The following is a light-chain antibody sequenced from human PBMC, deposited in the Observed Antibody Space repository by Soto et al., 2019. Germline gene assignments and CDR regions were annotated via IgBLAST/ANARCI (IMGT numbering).Light chain of an antibody. CDR3: QQSYSTLDYT. J-gene: IGKJ2*01. CDR1: QRISNY. Sequence: DIQMTQSPSSLSASVGDRVTITCRASQRISNYLNWYQHKPGKAPRLLIYAASSLQSGVPSRFSGSGYGTDFTLTISSLQPEDFATYYWQQSYSTLDYTFGQGTKVEIK. V-gene: IGKV1-39*01. CDR2: AAS.